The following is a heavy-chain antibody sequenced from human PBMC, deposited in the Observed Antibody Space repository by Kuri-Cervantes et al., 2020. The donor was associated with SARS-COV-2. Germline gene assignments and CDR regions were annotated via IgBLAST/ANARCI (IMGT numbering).Heavy chain of an antibody. CDR2: IYYSGST. Sequence: SETLSLTCVVSGDSFSDSYWSWIRQPAGKGLEWIGSIYYSGSTYYNPSLKSRVTISVDTSKNQFSLKLSSVTAADTAVYYCASYVVVPAAPLDYWGQGTLVTVSS. CDR1: GDSFSDSY. J-gene: IGHJ4*02. D-gene: IGHD2-2*01. V-gene: IGHV4-59*05. CDR3: ASYVVVPAAPLDY.